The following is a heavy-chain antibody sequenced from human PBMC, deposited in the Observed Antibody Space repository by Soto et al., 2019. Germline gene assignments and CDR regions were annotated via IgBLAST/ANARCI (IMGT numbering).Heavy chain of an antibody. CDR2: ISNDGSNK. V-gene: IGHV3-30*18. D-gene: IGHD1-7*01. CDR1: GFTFNTYG. CDR3: ANWNYHQSD. J-gene: IGHJ4*02. Sequence: QVQLVESGGGVVQPGKSLRLSCAASGFTFNTYGMHWVRQAPGKGPEWVAVISNDGSNKYYADSVKGRFTISRDNSKNTLYFQMNSLRDEDTAMYYCANWNYHQSDWGQGTLVTVSS.